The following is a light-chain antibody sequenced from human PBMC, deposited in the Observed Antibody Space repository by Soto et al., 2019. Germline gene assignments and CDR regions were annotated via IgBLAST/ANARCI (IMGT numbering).Light chain of an antibody. CDR3: ATGDNLLSAGF. CDR1: TSNIGNNF. V-gene: IGLV1-51*01. Sequence: QSVLTQPPSVSATPGQKVTISCSGGTSNIGNNFVSWFQRLPGAAPKLLIFDNDERPSGIPDRFSGSKSGTSATLDITGLQAGDESEYYCATGDNLLSAGFFGGVTKVTVL. J-gene: IGLJ2*01. CDR2: DND.